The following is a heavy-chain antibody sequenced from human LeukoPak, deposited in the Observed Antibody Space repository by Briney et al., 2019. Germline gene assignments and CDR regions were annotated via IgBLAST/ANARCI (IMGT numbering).Heavy chain of an antibody. CDR3: TVTTWDYYYYYMDV. J-gene: IGHJ6*03. D-gene: IGHD1-14*01. Sequence: GGSLRLSCAASGFTFSSYAMHWVRQAPGKGLEWVAVISYDGSNKYYADSVKGRFTISRDNSKNTLYLQMNSLRAEDTALYYCTVTTWDYYYYYMDVWGKGTTVTVSS. V-gene: IGHV3-30*04. CDR1: GFTFSSYA. CDR2: ISYDGSNK.